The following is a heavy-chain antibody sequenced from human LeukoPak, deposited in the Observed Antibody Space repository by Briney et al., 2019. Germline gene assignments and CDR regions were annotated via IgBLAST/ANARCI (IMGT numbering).Heavy chain of an antibody. J-gene: IGHJ5*02. CDR1: GFILSSYT. CDR2: ISNSGDDT. V-gene: IGHV3-23*01. CDR3: ARDNSVRDEAWWFNP. Sequence: PGGSLRLSCAASGFILSSYTMTWVRQAPGKGLEWVSGISNSGDDTYYADSVKGRFTISRDNSKNTLYMQMNSLRSEDTAVYNCARDNSVRDEAWWFNPWGQGTLVTVSS. D-gene: IGHD5-24*01.